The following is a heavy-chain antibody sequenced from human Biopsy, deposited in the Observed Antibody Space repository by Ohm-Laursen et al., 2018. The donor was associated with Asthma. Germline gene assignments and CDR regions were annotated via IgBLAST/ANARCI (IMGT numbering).Heavy chain of an antibody. D-gene: IGHD6-19*01. V-gene: IGHV4-59*07. CDR1: GGSISSFY. Sequence: SDTLSLTCSVYGGSISSFYWSWIRQSSEKGLEWMGYVYWTGSTNYNPSLKSRITMSVGTSKNRMFLELTSVTAADTAIYYCVRAVRNEQWLAPFDYWGQGKPVTVSS. J-gene: IGHJ4*02. CDR2: VYWTGST. CDR3: VRAVRNEQWLAPFDY.